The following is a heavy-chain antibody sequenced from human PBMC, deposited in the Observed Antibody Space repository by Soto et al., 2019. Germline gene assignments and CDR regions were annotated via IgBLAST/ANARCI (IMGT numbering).Heavy chain of an antibody. D-gene: IGHD3-3*01. CDR2: ISSSSSTI. J-gene: IGHJ4*02. Sequence: GGSLRLSCAASGFTFSSYSMNWVRQAPGKGLEWVSYISSSSSTIYYADSVKGRFTISRDNAKNSLYLQMNSLRAEDTAVYYCARDSFWHYFDYWGQGTLVTVSS. CDR3: ARDSFWHYFDY. CDR1: GFTFSSYS. V-gene: IGHV3-48*01.